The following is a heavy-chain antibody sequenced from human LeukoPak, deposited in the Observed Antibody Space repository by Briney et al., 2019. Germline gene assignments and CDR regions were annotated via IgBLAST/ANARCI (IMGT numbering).Heavy chain of an antibody. J-gene: IGHJ4*02. V-gene: IGHV3-15*07. D-gene: IGHD2-15*01. Sequence: GGSLRLSCAASGFPFTNVWMNWVRQAPGKGLEWVGRIKSKTDGGTIDYAAPVKGRFTISRDDSKNTLYLQMNSLKAEDAAVYYCITRGVVAWGQGTLVTVSS. CDR1: GFPFTNVW. CDR3: ITRGVVA. CDR2: IKSKTDGGTI.